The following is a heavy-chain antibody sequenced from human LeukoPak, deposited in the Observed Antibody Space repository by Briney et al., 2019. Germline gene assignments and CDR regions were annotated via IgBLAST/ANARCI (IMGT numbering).Heavy chain of an antibody. CDR2: IKGDGSST. CDR1: GFIFSSYW. D-gene: IGHD5-12*01. J-gene: IGHJ4*02. CDR3: ARDVATSGDF. V-gene: IGHV3-74*01. Sequence: GGSLRLSCEASGFIFSSYWMHWVRQAPGKGLVWVSRIKGDGSSTTYADSVRGRFTISRDNAKKTLYLQMNSLRVEDTAIYYCARDVATSGDFWGQGILVTVSS.